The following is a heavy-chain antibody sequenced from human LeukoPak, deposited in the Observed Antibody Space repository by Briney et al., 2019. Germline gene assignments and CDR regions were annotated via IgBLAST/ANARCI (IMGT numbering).Heavy chain of an antibody. CDR3: ARGDTVTTSSDY. Sequence: SETLSLTCAVYGGSFSGYYWSWIRQPPGKGLEWIGEINHSGSTNYNPSLKSRVIIPVDTSKNQFSLKLSSVTAADTAVYYCARGDTVTTSSDYWGQGTLVTVSS. J-gene: IGHJ4*02. V-gene: IGHV4-34*01. CDR1: GGSFSGYY. CDR2: INHSGST. D-gene: IGHD4-17*01.